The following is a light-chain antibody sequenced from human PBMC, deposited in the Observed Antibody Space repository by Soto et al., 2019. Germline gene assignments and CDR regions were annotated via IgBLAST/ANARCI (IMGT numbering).Light chain of an antibody. CDR1: QSVDSL. V-gene: IGKV3-15*01. J-gene: IGKJ5*01. CDR3: QQYNKRPIT. CDR2: RAS. Sequence: EIVLTPSPATLSVSPGAGATLSERAGQSVDSLLAWYQQRPGQAPRLLIYRASTRAAGIPASFSGSGSGTEFTLTISSLQSEDFVAYYCQQYNKRPITFGQGTQLDIK.